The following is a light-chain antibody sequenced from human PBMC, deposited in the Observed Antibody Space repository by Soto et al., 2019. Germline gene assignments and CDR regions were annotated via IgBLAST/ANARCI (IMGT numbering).Light chain of an antibody. Sequence: EIVMTPSPDTLSVSPGERATLSCRASQSVSSNFAWYQQKPGQAPRLLIYGASTRATGIPARFSGSGSGTEFTLTISSLQSEDFAVYYCQQYNNWLGFGGGTKVESK. CDR2: GAS. V-gene: IGKV3-15*01. CDR1: QSVSSN. J-gene: IGKJ4*01. CDR3: QQYNNWLG.